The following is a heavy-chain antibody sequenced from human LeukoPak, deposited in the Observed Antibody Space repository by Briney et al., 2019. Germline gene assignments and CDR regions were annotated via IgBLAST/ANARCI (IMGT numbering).Heavy chain of an antibody. CDR1: GFTVSSNY. Sequence: PGGSLRLSCAVSGFTVSSNYMSWVRQAPGKGLEWVSVIYSGGSTYYADSVAGRFTISRDNAKNTLYLQMNSLRAEDTAVYYCASLYYDFWSGHYNGLDYWGQGTLVTVSS. CDR3: ASLYYDFWSGHYNGLDY. J-gene: IGHJ4*02. D-gene: IGHD3-3*01. CDR2: IYSGGST. V-gene: IGHV3-53*01.